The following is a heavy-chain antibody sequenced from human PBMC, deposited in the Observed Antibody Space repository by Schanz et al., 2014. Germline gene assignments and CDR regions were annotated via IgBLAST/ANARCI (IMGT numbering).Heavy chain of an antibody. V-gene: IGHV3-11*06. CDR2: ISDSGDST. CDR3: ARPSDSSWYMDV. Sequence: QVQLLESGGGVVQPGRSLRLSCAVSGFTFSDYYMTWIRQAPGKGLEWVSDISDSGDSTHYADSVKGRFSISRDNAKKSLYLQMNSLRAEDTAVYYCARPSDSSWYMDVWGKGTTVTVSS. J-gene: IGHJ6*03. CDR1: GFTFSDYY. D-gene: IGHD2-21*02.